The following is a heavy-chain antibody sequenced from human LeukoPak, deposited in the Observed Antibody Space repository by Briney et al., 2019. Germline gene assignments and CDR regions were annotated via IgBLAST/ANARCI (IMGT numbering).Heavy chain of an antibody. D-gene: IGHD3-3*01. CDR3: ARSQLRFLEWSFDY. Sequence: ASVKVSCKASGYTFTGYYMHWVRQAPGQGLEWMGWINPNSGGTNYAQKFQGRVTMTRDTSISTAYMELSGLRSDDTAVYYCARSQLRFLEWSFDYWGQGTLVTVSS. CDR1: GYTFTGYY. V-gene: IGHV1-2*02. CDR2: INPNSGGT. J-gene: IGHJ4*02.